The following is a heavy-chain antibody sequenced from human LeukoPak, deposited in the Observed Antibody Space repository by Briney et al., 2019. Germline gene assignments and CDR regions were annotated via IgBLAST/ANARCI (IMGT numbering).Heavy chain of an antibody. D-gene: IGHD3-22*01. Sequence: GGSLRLSCEASGFTFSRYWMHWVRQAPGKGLVWFSRIKSDGKTNYADSVKGRFTISRDNAKNTVSLQMDSLRAEDTGVYYCARAPSEVGGYYPEYFRHWGQGTLVTVSS. J-gene: IGHJ1*01. CDR3: ARAPSEVGGYYPEYFRH. CDR1: GFTFSRYW. CDR2: IKSDGKT. V-gene: IGHV3-74*01.